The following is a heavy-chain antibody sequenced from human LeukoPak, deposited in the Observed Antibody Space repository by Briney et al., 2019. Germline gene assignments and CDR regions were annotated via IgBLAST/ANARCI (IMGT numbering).Heavy chain of an antibody. J-gene: IGHJ4*02. Sequence: GGSLRLSCAASGFTVSSSYMSWVRQAPGKGLEWVSALYIGGNTYYADSVRGRFTISRDNSKNTLYLQMNSLRAEDTAIYYCTTAAGYNYGQYWGQGTLVTVSS. CDR1: GFTVSSSY. V-gene: IGHV3-53*01. CDR3: TTAAGYNYGQY. D-gene: IGHD5-18*01. CDR2: LYIGGNT.